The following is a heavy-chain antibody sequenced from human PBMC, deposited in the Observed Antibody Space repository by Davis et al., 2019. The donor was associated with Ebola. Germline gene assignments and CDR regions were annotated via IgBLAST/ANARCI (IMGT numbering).Heavy chain of an antibody. V-gene: IGHV4-30-2*01. D-gene: IGHD1-1*01. CDR2: IYHSGST. J-gene: IGHJ4*02. CDR1: GGSISSGDYY. Sequence: MPSETLSLTCTVSGGSISSGDYYWSWIRQPPGKGLEWIGYIYHSGSTYYNPSLKSRVTISVDRSKNQFSLKLSSVTAADTAVYYCARASWLGTGAYEWGQGTLVTVSS. CDR3: ARASWLGTGAYE.